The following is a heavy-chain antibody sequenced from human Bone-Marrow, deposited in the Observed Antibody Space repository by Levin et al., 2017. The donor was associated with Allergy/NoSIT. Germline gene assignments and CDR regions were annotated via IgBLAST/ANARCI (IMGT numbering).Heavy chain of an antibody. V-gene: IGHV3-30-3*01. D-gene: IGHD1-7*01. CDR1: GFTFGDYP. J-gene: IGHJ6*02. Sequence: PGESLKISCEASGFTFGDYPMHWVRQAPGKGLEWVASLSFDGSNKYYADSVKGRFTISRDNSKNTLYVQMNSLRAEDTALYYCARDGGTIRGIYYYYGMDVWGQGTAVTVSS. CDR3: ARDGGTIRGIYYYYGMDV. CDR2: LSFDGSNK.